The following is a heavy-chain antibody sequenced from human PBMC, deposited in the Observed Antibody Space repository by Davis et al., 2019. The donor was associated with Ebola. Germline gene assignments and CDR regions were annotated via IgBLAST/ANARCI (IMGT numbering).Heavy chain of an antibody. CDR1: GYTFTSYY. D-gene: IGHD3-3*01. V-gene: IGHV1-46*01. CDR3: ATETYYDFWSGYYDYGMDV. Sequence: ASVKVSCKASGYTFTSYYMHWVRQAPGQGLEWMGIINPSGGRTSYAQKFQGRVTMTRDTSTSTVYMELSSLRSEDTAVYYCATETYYDFWSGYYDYGMDVWGQGTTVTVSS. J-gene: IGHJ6*02. CDR2: INPSGGRT.